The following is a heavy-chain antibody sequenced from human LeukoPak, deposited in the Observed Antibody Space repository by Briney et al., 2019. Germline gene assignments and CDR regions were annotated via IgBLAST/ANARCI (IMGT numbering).Heavy chain of an antibody. J-gene: IGHJ4*02. Sequence: GGSLRLSCAASGFTFSSYGMHWVRQAPGKGLEWVAVISYDGSNKYYADSVKGRFTISRDNSKNTLYLQMNSLRAEDTAVYYCAKDLSYDSRGDYWGQGTLVTVSS. CDR2: ISYDGSNK. D-gene: IGHD3-22*01. V-gene: IGHV3-30*18. CDR1: GFTFSSYG. CDR3: AKDLSYDSRGDY.